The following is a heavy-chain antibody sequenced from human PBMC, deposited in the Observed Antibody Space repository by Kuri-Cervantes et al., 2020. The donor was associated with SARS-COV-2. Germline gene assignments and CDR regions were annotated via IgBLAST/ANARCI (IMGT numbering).Heavy chain of an antibody. CDR1: GGSISSGGYS. CDR3: ARLPTDSGSYFLSLLFSQSK. Sequence: SETLSLTCAVSGGSISSGGYSWSWIRQPPGKGLEWIGYIYHTGSTYYNPSLKSRVTISIDRSKNQFSLKLSSVTAADTAVYYCARLPTDSGSYFLSLLFSQSKWGQGTLVTVSS. CDR2: IYHTGST. J-gene: IGHJ4*02. D-gene: IGHD1-26*01. V-gene: IGHV4-30-2*01.